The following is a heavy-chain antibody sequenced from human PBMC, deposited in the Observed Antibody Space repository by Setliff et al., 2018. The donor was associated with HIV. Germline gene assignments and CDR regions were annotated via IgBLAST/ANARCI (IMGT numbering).Heavy chain of an antibody. CDR1: GFTFSSYA. Sequence: PGGSLRLSCAASGFTFSSYAMSWVRQAPGKGLEWVSAISGSGGSTYYADSVKGRFTISRDNSKNTLYLQMNSLRAEDTAVYYCAKDLNYYDSSGYYDRYFDYWGQGTLVTVS. D-gene: IGHD3-22*01. CDR3: AKDLNYYDSSGYYDRYFDY. J-gene: IGHJ4*02. CDR2: ISGSGGST. V-gene: IGHV3-23*01.